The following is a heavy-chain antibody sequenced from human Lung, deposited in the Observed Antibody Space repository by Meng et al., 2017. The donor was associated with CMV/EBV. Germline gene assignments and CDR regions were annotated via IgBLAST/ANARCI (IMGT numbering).Heavy chain of an antibody. Sequence: ASVKVSCKAFAYTFTGYYLHWVRQTPGQGLEWMGWINANSGSTNYAQKFQGRVTMTRDTAIGTAYMSLSRLRSDDTAVYYCARGSYYYDSSGPFDPWGQGTLVTVSS. CDR1: AYTFTGYY. J-gene: IGHJ5*02. D-gene: IGHD3-22*01. CDR2: INANSGST. V-gene: IGHV1-2*02. CDR3: ARGSYYYDSSGPFDP.